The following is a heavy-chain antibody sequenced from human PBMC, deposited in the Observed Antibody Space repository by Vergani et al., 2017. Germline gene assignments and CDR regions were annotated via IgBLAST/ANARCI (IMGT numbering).Heavy chain of an antibody. Sequence: QVHLVESGGGVVQPGRSLRLSCVVSGFTSSYYGMHWVRQAPGKGLEWVAVISYDGTQKYYADSVKDRFNIARDNSKSTLYLQMNSLRTEDTAVYYCATKSCGTTGCQIGYFREWGQGTLVTVSS. CDR1: GFTSSYYG. CDR2: ISYDGTQK. CDR3: ATKSCGTTGCQIGYFRE. V-gene: IGHV3-30*03. D-gene: IGHD1-1*01. J-gene: IGHJ1*01.